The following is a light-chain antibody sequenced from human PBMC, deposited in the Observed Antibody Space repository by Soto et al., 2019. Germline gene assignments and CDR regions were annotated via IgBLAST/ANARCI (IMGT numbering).Light chain of an antibody. Sequence: QSVLTQPPSASGTPGQRVTISCSGSSSNFGSNTVNWYQQLPGTAPKLVIYSNNQRPSGVPDRFSGSKSGTSASLAISGLQSEDEADYYCVAWDDSLNGYVVFGGGPRSPS. V-gene: IGLV1-44*01. CDR3: VAWDDSLNGYVV. J-gene: IGLJ2*01. CDR2: SNN. CDR1: SSNFGSNT.